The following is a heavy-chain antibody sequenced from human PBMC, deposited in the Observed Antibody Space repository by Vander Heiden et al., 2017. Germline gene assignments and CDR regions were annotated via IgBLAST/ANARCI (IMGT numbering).Heavy chain of an antibody. CDR2: MDPKTGKT. V-gene: IGHV1-8*01. D-gene: IGHD2-2*01. CDR1: GYTFTDYE. J-gene: IGHJ4*02. Sequence: QVQLVQSGAEVKKPGASVQVSGKDVGYTFTDYEINWVRQDAGQGLEWVGWMDPKTGKTGYAQKFQGRVAMTRNTSITTASMELSSLRSEDTAVYYCARYCSSASCYKFDYWGQGTLVTVSS. CDR3: ARYCSSASCYKFDY.